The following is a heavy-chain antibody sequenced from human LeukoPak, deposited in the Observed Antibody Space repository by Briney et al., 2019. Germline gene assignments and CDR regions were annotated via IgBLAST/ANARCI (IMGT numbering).Heavy chain of an antibody. D-gene: IGHD5-18*01. CDR1: GGSFSGYY. J-gene: IGHJ4*02. V-gene: IGHV4-34*01. CDR2: INHSGST. CDR3: ARDVDTAMVQFDY. Sequence: PSETLSLTCAVYGGSFSGYYWSWIRQPPGKGLEWIGEINHSGSTNYNPSLKSRVTISVDTSKNQFSLNLSSVTAADTAVYYCARDVDTAMVQFDYWGQGTLVTVSS.